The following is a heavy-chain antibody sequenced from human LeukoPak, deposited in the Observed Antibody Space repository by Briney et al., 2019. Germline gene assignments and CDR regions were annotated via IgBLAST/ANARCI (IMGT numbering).Heavy chain of an antibody. CDR1: GFTFSSYS. D-gene: IGHD7-27*01. V-gene: IGHV3-21*01. CDR3: ARESPLTGYFDY. Sequence: PGGSLRLFCAASGFTFSSYSMNWVRQAPGKGLEWVSSISSSSSYIYYADSVKGRFTISRDNAKNSLYLQMNSLRAEDTAVYYCARESPLTGYFDYWGQGTLVTVSS. J-gene: IGHJ4*02. CDR2: ISSSSSYI.